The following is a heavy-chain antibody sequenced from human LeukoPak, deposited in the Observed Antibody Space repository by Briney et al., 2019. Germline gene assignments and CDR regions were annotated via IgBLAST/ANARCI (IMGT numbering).Heavy chain of an antibody. Sequence: ASVRVSCKASGYTFTGYYMHWVRQAPGQGLEWMGWINPNSGGTNYAQKFQGRVTMTRDTSISTAYMELSRLRSDDTAVYYCARATMIVVVIDYWGQGTLVTVPS. CDR1: GYTFTGYY. V-gene: IGHV1-2*02. J-gene: IGHJ4*02. CDR2: INPNSGGT. CDR3: ARATMIVVVIDY. D-gene: IGHD3-22*01.